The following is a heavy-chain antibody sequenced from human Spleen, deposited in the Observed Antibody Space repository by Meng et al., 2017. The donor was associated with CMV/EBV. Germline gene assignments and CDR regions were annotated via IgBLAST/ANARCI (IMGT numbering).Heavy chain of an antibody. CDR3: AREGQQLIYYYGMDV. D-gene: IGHD6-13*01. Sequence: GESLKISCAASGFTFNTYWMTWVRQAPGKGLEWVATLNQDGSQKYYVDSVKGRFTVSKDNAKNSLSLQMSSLRVEDTAVYYCAREGQQLIYYYGMDVWGQGTTVTVSS. CDR2: LNQDGSQK. CDR1: GFTFNTYW. J-gene: IGHJ6*02. V-gene: IGHV3-7*01.